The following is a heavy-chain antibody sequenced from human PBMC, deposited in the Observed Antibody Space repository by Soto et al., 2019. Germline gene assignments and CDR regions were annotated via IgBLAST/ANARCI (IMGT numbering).Heavy chain of an antibody. CDR2: IYATGTT. Sequence: KPSETLSLTCTVSGASISGFYWSWIRKSAGKGLEWIGRIYATGTTDYNPSLKSRVMMSVDTSKKQFSLKLRSVTAADTAVYYCVRDGTKTLRDWFEPWGQGISVTVSS. CDR3: VRDGTKTLRDWFEP. CDR1: GASISGFY. D-gene: IGHD1-1*01. V-gene: IGHV4-4*07. J-gene: IGHJ5*02.